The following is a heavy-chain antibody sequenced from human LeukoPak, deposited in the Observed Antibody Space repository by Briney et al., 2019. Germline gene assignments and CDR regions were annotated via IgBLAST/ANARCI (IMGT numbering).Heavy chain of an antibody. D-gene: IGHD3-22*01. J-gene: IGHJ4*02. V-gene: IGHV3-64D*09. CDR2: ISSNGGRT. CDR1: GFTFSSYA. CDR3: VKGITMIAKLPLDY. Sequence: GGSLRLSCSASGFTFSSYAMHWVRQAPGKGLEYVSGISSNGGRTDYADSVRGRFTISRDNSKNTLYLQMSSLRAEDTAVYYCVKGITMIAKLPLDYWGQGTLVTVSP.